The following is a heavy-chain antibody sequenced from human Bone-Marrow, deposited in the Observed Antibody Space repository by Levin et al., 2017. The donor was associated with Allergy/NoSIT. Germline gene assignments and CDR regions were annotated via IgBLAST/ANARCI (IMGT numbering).Heavy chain of an antibody. J-gene: IGHJ3*01. CDR1: GFTFDDHG. Sequence: GGSLRLSCAASGFTFDDHGMSWVRQVPGKGLEWVCTITWNGGSKGCADSVKGRFTISRDNAKNSLFLQLYSLRAEDTALYFCARVGRYDVTADAFDVWGQGTMVTVS. V-gene: IGHV3-20*04. D-gene: IGHD3-16*01. CDR2: ITWNGGSK. CDR3: ARVGRYDVTADAFDV.